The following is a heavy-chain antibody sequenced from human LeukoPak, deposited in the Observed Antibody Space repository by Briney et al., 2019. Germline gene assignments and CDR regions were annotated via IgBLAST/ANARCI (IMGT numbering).Heavy chain of an antibody. CDR2: ISTGSSPI. V-gene: IGHV3-48*01. Sequence: GGSLRLSCAASGFTFGTYAMNWVRQSPGKGLEWVSYISTGSSPIYYADSVKGRFTISRDNAKNSLYLQMHSLRAEDTAIYYCARGLFWFGELSYSMDVWGRGTTVTVSS. CDR1: GFTFGTYA. J-gene: IGHJ6*02. D-gene: IGHD3-10*01. CDR3: ARGLFWFGELSYSMDV.